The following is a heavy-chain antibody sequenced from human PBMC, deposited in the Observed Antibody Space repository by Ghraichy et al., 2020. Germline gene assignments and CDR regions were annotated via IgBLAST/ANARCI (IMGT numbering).Heavy chain of an antibody. Sequence: SETLSLTCTVSGDSIISSDYYWGWIRQPPGKGLEWIGIIYYTGSTYYNPSLKSRVTISVETSKNQFSLKLNSVTAADTAVYYCARPGPPFPDVWGQGTTVTVSS. CDR1: GDSIISSDYY. CDR3: ARPGPPFPDV. V-gene: IGHV4-39*01. CDR2: IYYTGST. J-gene: IGHJ6*02. D-gene: IGHD1-14*01.